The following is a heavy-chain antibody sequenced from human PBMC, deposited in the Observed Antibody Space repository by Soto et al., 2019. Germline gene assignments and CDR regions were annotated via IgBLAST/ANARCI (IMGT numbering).Heavy chain of an antibody. CDR3: ARDLEFRDGNISHLDY. CDR1: GGTFRNHV. J-gene: IGHJ4*02. CDR2: IIPIIGTP. D-gene: IGHD3-10*01. Sequence: SVKVSYKASGGTFRNHVFNWVRQAPGQGLEWMGGIIPIIGTPNYAQKFQGRVTITADASTNTVYLEVSSLRSQDTAVYYCARDLEFRDGNISHLDYWGQGTLVTVSS. V-gene: IGHV1-69*13.